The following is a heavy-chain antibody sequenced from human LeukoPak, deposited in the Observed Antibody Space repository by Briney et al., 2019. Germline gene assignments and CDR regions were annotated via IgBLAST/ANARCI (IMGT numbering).Heavy chain of an antibody. J-gene: IGHJ3*02. CDR3: ARAPNIVVVPAAIKDAFDI. CDR1: GGSFSGYY. D-gene: IGHD2-2*01. CDR2: INHSGST. Sequence: SETLSLTCAVYGGSFSGYYWGWIRQPPGKGLEWIGEINHSGSTNYNPSLKSRVTISVDTSKNQFSLKLSSVTAADTAVYYCARAPNIVVVPAAIKDAFDIWGQGTMVTVSS. V-gene: IGHV4-34*01.